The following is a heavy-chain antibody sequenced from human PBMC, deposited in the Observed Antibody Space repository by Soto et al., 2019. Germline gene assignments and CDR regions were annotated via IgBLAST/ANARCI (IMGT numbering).Heavy chain of an antibody. Sequence: SETLSLTCTVSGGSISSYYWSWIRQPPGKGLEWIGYIYYSGSTNYNPSLKSRVTISVDTSKNQFSLKLSSVTAADTAVYYCARLAYCGGDCIGSFDYWGQGTLVTVSS. CDR2: IYYSGST. V-gene: IGHV4-59*01. CDR3: ARLAYCGGDCIGSFDY. D-gene: IGHD2-21*02. CDR1: GGSISSYY. J-gene: IGHJ4*02.